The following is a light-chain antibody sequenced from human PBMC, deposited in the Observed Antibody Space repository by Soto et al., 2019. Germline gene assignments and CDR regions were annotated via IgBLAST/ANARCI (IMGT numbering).Light chain of an antibody. J-gene: IGKJ5*01. CDR1: QPFXNN. Sequence: TVLTQCPFTLSVSPGEGATLSCRASQPFXNNLVWYQEKPGQAPRALIYXASRRATGVPASFSGSGYGTDFTITISSLEPEDVAVYYCQQCTHWPLFGQGTRLEIK. CDR2: XAS. CDR3: QQCTHWPL. V-gene: IGKV3-15*01.